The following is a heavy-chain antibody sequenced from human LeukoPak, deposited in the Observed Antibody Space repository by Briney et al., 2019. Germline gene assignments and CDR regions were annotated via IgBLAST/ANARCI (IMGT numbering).Heavy chain of an antibody. J-gene: IGHJ3*02. D-gene: IGHD3-3*01. Sequence: GASVKVSCKVSGYTGIELSMHWVRQAPGKGLEWMGGFDPEDGETIYAQKFQGRVTMTEDTSTDTAYMELSSLKSEDTAVYYCATHTIFGVVTYAFHIWGRGTLVTVSS. CDR3: ATHTIFGVVTYAFHI. CDR1: GYTGIELS. CDR2: FDPEDGET. V-gene: IGHV1-24*01.